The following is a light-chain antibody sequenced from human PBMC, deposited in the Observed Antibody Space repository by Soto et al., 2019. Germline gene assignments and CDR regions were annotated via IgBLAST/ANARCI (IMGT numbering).Light chain of an antibody. J-gene: IGKJ1*01. Sequence: EIVLTQSPGTLSLSPGERATLSCRASQSISSSSLAWYQQKPGQTPRLLIYGASSRATGIPDRFSGSGSGTDFTLTISKLEPEDFAVYYCQQYGSSPTWTFGQGTKVEIK. CDR2: GAS. CDR1: QSISSSS. V-gene: IGKV3-20*01. CDR3: QQYGSSPTWT.